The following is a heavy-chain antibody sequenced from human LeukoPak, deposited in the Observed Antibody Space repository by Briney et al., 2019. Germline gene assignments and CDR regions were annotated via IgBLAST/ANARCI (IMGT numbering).Heavy chain of an antibody. Sequence: SETLSLTCTVSGGSISSGGYSWSWIRQPPGKGLEWIGYIYHSGSTYYNPSLKSRVTISVDRSKNQFSLKLSSVTAADTAVYYCARRSCSGGSCHLDYWGQGTLVTVSS. J-gene: IGHJ4*02. CDR2: IYHSGST. CDR3: ARRSCSGGSCHLDY. D-gene: IGHD2-15*01. CDR1: GGSISSGGYS. V-gene: IGHV4-30-2*01.